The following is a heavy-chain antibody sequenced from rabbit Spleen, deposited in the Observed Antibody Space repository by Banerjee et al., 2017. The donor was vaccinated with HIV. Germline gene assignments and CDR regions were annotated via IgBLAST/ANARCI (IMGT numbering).Heavy chain of an antibody. CDR3: ARRSFSGAYFGL. V-gene: IGHV1S45*01. D-gene: IGHD1-1*01. J-gene: IGHJ4*01. CDR1: GFDLSGYYY. CDR2: IDTNSGVT. Sequence: QEQLEESGGDLVKPEGSLTLTCTASGFDLSGYYYMCWVRQAPGKGLEWIGCIDTNSGVTSYASWAKGRFTISETSSSTVTLQMTSLTAADTATYFCARRSFSGAYFGLWGPGTLVTVS.